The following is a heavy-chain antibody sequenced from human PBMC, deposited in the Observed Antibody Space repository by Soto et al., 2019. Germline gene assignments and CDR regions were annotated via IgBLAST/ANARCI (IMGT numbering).Heavy chain of an antibody. J-gene: IGHJ5*02. Sequence: PSETLSLTCTVSGGSISSYYWSWIPQPPGKGLEWIGYIYYSGSTNYNPSLKSRVTVSVDTSKNQFSLNLSSVTPEDPASYVVQSLGISNYTPFDPWGQGTLVTVSS. D-gene: IGHD4-4*01. CDR2: IYYSGST. V-gene: IGHV4-59*01. CDR3: QSLGISNYTPFDP. CDR1: GGSISSYY.